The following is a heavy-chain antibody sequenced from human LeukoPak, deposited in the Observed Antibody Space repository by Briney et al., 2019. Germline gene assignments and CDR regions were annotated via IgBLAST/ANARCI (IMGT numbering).Heavy chain of an antibody. CDR1: GFTFSSYG. V-gene: IGHV3-30*02. CDR3: AKDGRGYCSSTSCQPDS. J-gene: IGHJ4*02. Sequence: GGSLRLSCAASGFTFSSYGMHWVRQAPGKGLEWVAFIRYDGSNKYYADSVKGRFTISRDNSKNTLYLQMNSLRAEDTAVYYCAKDGRGYCSSTSCQPDSGGQGTLLTVPS. CDR2: IRYDGSNK. D-gene: IGHD2-2*01.